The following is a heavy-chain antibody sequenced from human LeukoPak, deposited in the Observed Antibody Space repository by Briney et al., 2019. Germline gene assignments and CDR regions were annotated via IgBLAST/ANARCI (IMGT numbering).Heavy chain of an antibody. CDR1: GGPFSSYA. Sequence: GASVKVSCKTSGGPFSSYAISWVRQAPGQGLEWMGGIIPIFGTANYAQKFQGRVTITADESTSTAYMELSSLRSEDTAVYYCARDSGSYSDAFDIWGQGTMVTVSS. D-gene: IGHD1-26*01. J-gene: IGHJ3*02. CDR3: ARDSGSYSDAFDI. CDR2: IIPIFGTA. V-gene: IGHV1-69*13.